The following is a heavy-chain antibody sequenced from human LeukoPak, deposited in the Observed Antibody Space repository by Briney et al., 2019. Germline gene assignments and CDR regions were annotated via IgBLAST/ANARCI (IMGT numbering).Heavy chain of an antibody. CDR1: GFTFSSYA. D-gene: IGHD2-15*01. CDR3: AKAKHGYCSGGSCYSGY. J-gene: IGHJ4*02. Sequence: GGSLRLSCAASGFTFSSYAMSWVRQAPGKGLEWVSSISGSGGSTYYADSVKGRFTISRDNSKNTLYLQMNSLRAEDTAVYYCAKAKHGYCSGGSCYSGYWGQGTLVTVSS. V-gene: IGHV3-23*01. CDR2: ISGSGGST.